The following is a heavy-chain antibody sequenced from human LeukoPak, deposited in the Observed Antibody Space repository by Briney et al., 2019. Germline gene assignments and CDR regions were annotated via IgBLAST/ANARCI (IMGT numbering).Heavy chain of an antibody. D-gene: IGHD5-18*01. CDR3: ASCGYSYGETYYYYYGMDV. J-gene: IGHJ6*02. Sequence: ASVKVSCRASGYTFTGYYMHWVRQAPGQGLEWMGWINPNSGGRNYAQKFQGRVTMTRDTSISTAYMELSRLRSDDTAVYYCASCGYSYGETYYYYYGMDVWGQGTTVTVSS. CDR1: GYTFTGYY. CDR2: INPNSGGR. V-gene: IGHV1-2*02.